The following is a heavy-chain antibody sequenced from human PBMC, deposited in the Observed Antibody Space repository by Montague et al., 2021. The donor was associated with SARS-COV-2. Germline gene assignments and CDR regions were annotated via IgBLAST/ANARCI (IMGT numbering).Heavy chain of an antibody. CDR2: TYYRSRWSN. CDR3: ARERWAVGVSFDY. Sequence: CAISGDRVSSNSATWHWIRQSPSRGLEWLGRTYYRSRWSNDYAVXVRSRIIINPDTSTNQFSLQLSSVTPEDTAVYFCARERWAVGVSFDYWGQGTLVTVSS. D-gene: IGHD1-26*01. CDR1: GDRVSSNSAT. V-gene: IGHV6-1*01. J-gene: IGHJ4*02.